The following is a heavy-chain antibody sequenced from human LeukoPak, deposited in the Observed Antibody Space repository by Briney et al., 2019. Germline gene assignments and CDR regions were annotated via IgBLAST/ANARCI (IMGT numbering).Heavy chain of an antibody. J-gene: IGHJ2*01. V-gene: IGHV4-59*08. D-gene: IGHD4-23*01. CDR2: IYYSGNT. CDR1: GGSLNNYY. CDR3: ARAGGKSDWYFDL. Sequence: PSETLSLTCTVSGGSLNNYYWSWIRQPPGKGLEWIGYIYYSGNTNYNPSLKSRVTISVDTSKNQFSLKLSSLTAADTAVYYCARAGGKSDWYFDLWGRGTLVTVSS.